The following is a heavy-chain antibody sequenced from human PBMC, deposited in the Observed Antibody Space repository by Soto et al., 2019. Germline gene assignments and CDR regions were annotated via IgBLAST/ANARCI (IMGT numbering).Heavy chain of an antibody. J-gene: IGHJ6*02. D-gene: IGHD3-22*01. Sequence: GASVKVSCKASDYTFITYGISWVRQAPGQGLEWMGWISAYRGNTNYAQKLQGRVTMTTDSSTSTAYMELRSLRSDDTAVYFCARPLRDRNFYHGLAVWGQGTTVTVSS. CDR1: DYTFITYG. CDR3: ARPLRDRNFYHGLAV. CDR2: ISAYRGNT. V-gene: IGHV1-18*01.